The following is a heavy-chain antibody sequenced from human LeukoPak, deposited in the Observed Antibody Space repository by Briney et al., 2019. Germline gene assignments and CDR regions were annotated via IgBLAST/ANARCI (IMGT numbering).Heavy chain of an antibody. CDR1: GGSISSYY. CDR2: ASYSGTT. D-gene: IGHD1-26*01. Sequence: SETLSLTCTVSGGSISSYYWSWIRQPPGKGLEWIGYASYSGTTNYNPSLKSRVTISVDTSKNQFSLKLSSVTAADTAVYYCARGSPGGSYYNYWGQGTLVTVSS. J-gene: IGHJ4*02. CDR3: ARGSPGGSYYNY. V-gene: IGHV4-59*12.